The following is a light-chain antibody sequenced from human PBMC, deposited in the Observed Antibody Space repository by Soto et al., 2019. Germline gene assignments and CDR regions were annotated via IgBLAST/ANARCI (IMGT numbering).Light chain of an antibody. CDR2: GAS. V-gene: IGKV3-20*01. CDR3: HQYGSSVRA. J-gene: IGKJ1*01. Sequence: VLTQSPGTLSLSPGDRATLSCRASQSITGNYLAWHQQKPGQAPKLLIYGASTRAPGIPDRFNGSGSGTDFILAISRLEADDVAMEHCHQYGSSVRAFGQGTKLDIK. CDR1: QSITGNY.